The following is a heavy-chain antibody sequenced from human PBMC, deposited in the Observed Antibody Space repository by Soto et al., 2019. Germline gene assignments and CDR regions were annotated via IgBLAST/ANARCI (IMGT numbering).Heavy chain of an antibody. D-gene: IGHD3-3*01. CDR2: IYHSGNT. J-gene: IGHJ3*02. V-gene: IGHV4-59*01. CDR3: VRDRGYWSGRDAFDI. CDR1: GGSLSDYY. Sequence: QVQLQESGPGLVKPSETLSLTCAASGGSLSDYYWSWIRQPPGKGLEWVEYIYHSGNTNYNPSLKSRVTISLDRPKNLYSLKLRSVTAADTAVYYCVRDRGYWSGRDAFDIWGLGTMVTVSS.